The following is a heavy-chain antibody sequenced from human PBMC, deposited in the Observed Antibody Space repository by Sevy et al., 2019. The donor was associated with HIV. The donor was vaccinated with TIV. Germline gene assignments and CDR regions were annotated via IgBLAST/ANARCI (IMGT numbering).Heavy chain of an antibody. CDR2: ISGTGGST. V-gene: IGHV3-23*01. J-gene: IGHJ4*02. D-gene: IGHD3-16*02. CDR3: ARDFRMSGGVIVGDY. CDR1: GFTFSSYG. Sequence: GGSLRLSCAASGFTFSSYGMNWVRQAPGKGLEWVSGISGTGGSTYYADSVKGRYTISRDNSKNTFYLQMSSLRAEDTAVYFCARDFRMSGGVIVGDYWGQGTLVTVSS.